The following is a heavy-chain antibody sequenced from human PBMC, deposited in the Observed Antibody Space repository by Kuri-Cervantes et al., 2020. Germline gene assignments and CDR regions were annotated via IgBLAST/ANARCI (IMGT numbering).Heavy chain of an antibody. D-gene: IGHD2-15*01. CDR1: GFTLNNYW. J-gene: IGHJ4*02. CDR2: INDDGSST. V-gene: IGHV3-74*01. CDR3: ATGYYSGSSY. Sequence: GESLKISCAASGFTLNNYWMHWVRQAPGKGLVWVSRINDDGSSTIYADSVKGRFTISRDNAKNTLFLQMNSLRAEDTAVYYCATGYYSGSSYWGQGTLVTVSS.